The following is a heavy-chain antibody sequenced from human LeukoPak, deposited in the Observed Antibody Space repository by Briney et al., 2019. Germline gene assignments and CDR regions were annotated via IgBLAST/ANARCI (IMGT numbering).Heavy chain of an antibody. D-gene: IGHD3-22*01. CDR3: STVGADSRGYDYLFDY. CDR1: GYTLTELS. Sequence: ASVKVSCKVSGYTLTELSMHWVRQAPGKGLEWMGGFDPDDGETIYAQKFQGRVTMTEDTSTDTAYMELSSLRSEDTAVYYCSTVGADSRGYDYLFDYWGQGTLVTVSS. CDR2: FDPDDGET. V-gene: IGHV1-24*01. J-gene: IGHJ4*02.